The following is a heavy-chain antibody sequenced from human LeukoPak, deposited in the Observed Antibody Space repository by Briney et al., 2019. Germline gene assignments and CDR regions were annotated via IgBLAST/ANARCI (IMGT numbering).Heavy chain of an antibody. J-gene: IGHJ6*02. CDR3: TRRGSGNGGTYAGMDV. Sequence: SETLSLTCTVAGGSISSDVHYWDWMRHAPGKGLEWIGSLLYNGNTWYNPSLESRVTISVDTSENQFSLRLTSVNAADTALYFCTRRGSGNGGTYAGMDVWGPGTSVTVSS. CDR2: LLYNGNT. V-gene: IGHV4-39*01. CDR1: GGSISSDVHY. D-gene: IGHD1-26*01.